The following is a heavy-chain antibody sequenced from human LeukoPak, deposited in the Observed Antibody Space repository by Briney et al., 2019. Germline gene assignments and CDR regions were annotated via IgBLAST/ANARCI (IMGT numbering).Heavy chain of an antibody. CDR1: GFTFSSSA. D-gene: IGHD5-24*01. CDR3: ARVVLSRGERDY. J-gene: IGHJ4*02. V-gene: IGHV3-20*04. CDR2: INWNGGST. Sequence: GGSLRLSCAASGFTFSSSAMSWVRQAPGKGLEWVSGINWNGGSTGYVDSVKGRFTISRDNAKKFLYLQMNSLRAEDTALYYCARVVLSRGERDYWGQGTLVTVSS.